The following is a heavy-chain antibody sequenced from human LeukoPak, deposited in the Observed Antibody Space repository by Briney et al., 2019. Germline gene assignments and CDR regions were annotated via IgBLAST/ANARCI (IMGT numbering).Heavy chain of an antibody. CDR1: GYSISSGYY. CDR3: ATHYTLVTAPGAYYLDV. V-gene: IGHV4-38-2*01. Sequence: PSETLSLTCAVSGYSISSGYYWGWIRQPPGKGLEWSGTIYHTGTTYYNPSLQSRVTISVDTSKNQFSLNLSSVTATDTAVYFCATHYTLVTAPGAYYLDVLGKGTTVTVSS. CDR2: IYHTGTT. J-gene: IGHJ6*03. D-gene: IGHD6-13*01.